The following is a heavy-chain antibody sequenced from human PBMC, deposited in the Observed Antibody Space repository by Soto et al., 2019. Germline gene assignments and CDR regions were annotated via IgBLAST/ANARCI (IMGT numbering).Heavy chain of an antibody. CDR3: ARVLESHYSLDY. Sequence: SETLSLTCTVSGGSISSGDYYWSWIRQPPGKGLEWIGYIYYSGSTYYNPSLKSRVTISVDTSKNQFSLKLSSVTAADTAMYYCARVLESHYSLDYWGQGTLVTVSS. CDR1: GGSISSGDYY. J-gene: IGHJ4*02. V-gene: IGHV4-30-4*01. CDR2: IYYSGST. D-gene: IGHD3-3*01.